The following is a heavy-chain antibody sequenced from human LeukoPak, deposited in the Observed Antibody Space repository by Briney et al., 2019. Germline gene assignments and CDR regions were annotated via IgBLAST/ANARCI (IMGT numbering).Heavy chain of an antibody. D-gene: IGHD1-7*01. CDR3: ARQTGTPYNWFDP. J-gene: IGHJ5*02. CDR2: IYYSGST. CDR1: GGSISSYY. Sequence: SETLSLTCTVSGGSISSYYWSWIRQPPGKGLEWIGYIYYSGSTNYNPSLKSRVTISVDTSKNQFSLKLSSVTAADTAVYYCARQTGTPYNWFDPWGQGTLVTVSS. V-gene: IGHV4-59*01.